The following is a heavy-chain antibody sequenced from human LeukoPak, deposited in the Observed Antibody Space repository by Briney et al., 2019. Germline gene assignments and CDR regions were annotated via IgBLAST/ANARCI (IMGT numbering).Heavy chain of an antibody. CDR3: ARGGIQVSGIDEFGY. CDR1: GFTFIDYD. J-gene: IGHJ4*02. CDR2: IGIRGDT. D-gene: IGHD6-19*01. V-gene: IGHV3-13*01. Sequence: GGSLRLSCAASGFTFIDYDMHWVRQVIGKGLEWVSAIGIRGDTHYSGSVKGRFTISKENAESSLYLQMNSLRAKDTAVYYCARGGIQVSGIDEFGYWGQGTLVTVSS.